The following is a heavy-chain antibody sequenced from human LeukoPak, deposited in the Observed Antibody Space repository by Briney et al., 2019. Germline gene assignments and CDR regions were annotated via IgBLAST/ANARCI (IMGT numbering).Heavy chain of an antibody. Sequence: SETLSLTCAVSGGSISNYYWSWIRQSPEKGLEWIGYIYYNGHTNYNPSLKSRVTMSVDTSKNQFSLKLTSVTAADTAVYYCARGGTRDNWVYYIDYWGQGTLVTVSS. CDR2: IYYNGHT. CDR3: ARGGTRDNWVYYIDY. V-gene: IGHV4-59*01. CDR1: GGSISNYY. D-gene: IGHD1-1*01. J-gene: IGHJ4*02.